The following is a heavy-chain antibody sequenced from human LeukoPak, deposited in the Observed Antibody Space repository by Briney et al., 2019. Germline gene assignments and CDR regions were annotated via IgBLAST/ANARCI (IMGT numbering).Heavy chain of an antibody. J-gene: IGHJ3*02. Sequence: GASVKVSCTASGGTFSSYAISWVRQAPGQGLEWMGRIIPILGIANYAQKFQGRVTITADKSTSTAYMELSSLRSEDTAVYYCASSGPDDAFDIWGQGTMVTVSS. CDR3: ASSGPDDAFDI. CDR1: GGTFSSYA. V-gene: IGHV1-69*04. CDR2: IIPILGIA.